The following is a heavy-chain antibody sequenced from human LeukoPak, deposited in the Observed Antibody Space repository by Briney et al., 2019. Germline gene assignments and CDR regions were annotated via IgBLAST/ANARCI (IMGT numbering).Heavy chain of an antibody. CDR3: ARVSYFDY. J-gene: IGHJ4*02. CDR2: IKQDGSEK. V-gene: IGHV3-7*01. CDR1: GFTFISYW. Sequence: GGSLRLSCAASGFTFISYWMSWVRQAPGKGLEWVANIKQDGSEKYYVDSVKGRFTISRDNAKNSLYLQMNSLRAEDTAVYYCARVSYFDYWGQGTLVTVSS.